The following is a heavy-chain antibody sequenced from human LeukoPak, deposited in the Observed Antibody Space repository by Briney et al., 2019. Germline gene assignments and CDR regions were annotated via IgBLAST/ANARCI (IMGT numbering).Heavy chain of an antibody. D-gene: IGHD6-19*01. V-gene: IGHV1-2*02. CDR3: ATLSSGWYLETDY. J-gene: IGHJ4*02. CDR2: INPNSGGT. Sequence: ASVKVSCKASGYTFTGYYMHWVRQAPGQGLEWMGWINPNSGGTNYAQKFQGRVTMTRDTSISTAYMELSRLGSDDTAVYYCATLSSGWYLETDYWGQGTLVTVSS. CDR1: GYTFTGYY.